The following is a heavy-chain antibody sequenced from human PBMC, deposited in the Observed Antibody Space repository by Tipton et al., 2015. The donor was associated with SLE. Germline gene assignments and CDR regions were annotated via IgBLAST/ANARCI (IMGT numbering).Heavy chain of an antibody. V-gene: IGHV4-34*01. D-gene: IGHD2-2*01. CDR3: AIGYCSGTTCQQEDFQR. CDR1: GGSFNDYY. Sequence: TLSLTCAVYGGSFNDYYWSWIRQPPGKGLEWIGEVTQSGATNYNPSLKSRVTISVDTSQTQFSLKLTSVTAADTAVYYCAIGYCSGTTCQQEDFQRWGQGSLVTVSS. CDR2: VTQSGAT. J-gene: IGHJ1*01.